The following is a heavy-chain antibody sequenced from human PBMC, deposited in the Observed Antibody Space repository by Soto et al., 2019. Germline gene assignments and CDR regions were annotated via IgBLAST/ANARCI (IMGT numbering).Heavy chain of an antibody. J-gene: IGHJ3*01. V-gene: IGHV3-7*01. CDR2: IKPDGSEK. Sequence: GGSLRLSCGASGFAFSTYWMSWVRQAPGKGLEWVTNIKPDGSEKNYVGSVKGRFTISRDNAKNLLYLQMNSLRAEDTALYYCARDGPWAFDVWGQGTLVTVSS. CDR1: GFAFSTYW. CDR3: ARDGPWAFDV.